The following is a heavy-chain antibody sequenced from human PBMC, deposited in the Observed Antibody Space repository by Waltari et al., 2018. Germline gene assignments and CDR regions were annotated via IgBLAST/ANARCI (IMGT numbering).Heavy chain of an antibody. Sequence: LEWVSYISSSGSTIYYADSVKGRFTISRDNAKNSLYLQMNSLRAEDTAVFYCARDDQAARPDGKVGYWGQGTLVTVSS. V-gene: IGHV3-11*01. J-gene: IGHJ4*02. CDR2: ISSSGSTI. D-gene: IGHD6-6*01. CDR3: ARDDQAARPDGKVGY.